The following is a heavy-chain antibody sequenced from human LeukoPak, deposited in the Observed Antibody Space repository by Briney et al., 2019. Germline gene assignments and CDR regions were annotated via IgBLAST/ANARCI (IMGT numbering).Heavy chain of an antibody. CDR1: GYTFTSYA. J-gene: IGHJ4*02. D-gene: IGHD3-22*01. CDR3: AGEAPGYDSSGYDY. CDR2: INTNTGNP. Sequence: ASVKVSCKASGYTFTSYAMNWVRQAPGQGLEWMGWINTNTGNPTYAQGFTGRFVFSLDTSVSTAYLQISSLKAEDTAVYYCAGEAPGYDSSGYDYWGQGTLVTVSS. V-gene: IGHV7-4-1*02.